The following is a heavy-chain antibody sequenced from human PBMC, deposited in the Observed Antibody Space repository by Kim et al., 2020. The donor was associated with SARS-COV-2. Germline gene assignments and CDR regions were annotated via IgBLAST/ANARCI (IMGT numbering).Heavy chain of an antibody. CDR3: AHRSALTSFDY. Sequence: KRHSPSLKSRLTITKDTSKNQVVLTMTNMDPVDTATYYCAHRSALTSFDYWGQGTLVTVSS. V-gene: IGHV2-5*01. J-gene: IGHJ4*02. CDR2: K. D-gene: IGHD3-9*01.